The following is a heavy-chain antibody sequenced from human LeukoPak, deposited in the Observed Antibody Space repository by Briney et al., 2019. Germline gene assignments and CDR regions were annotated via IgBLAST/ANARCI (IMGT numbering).Heavy chain of an antibody. CDR2: IIPILGIA. CDR3: ATSRGVGSSGPSSFDY. CDR1: GGTFSSYA. J-gene: IGHJ4*02. D-gene: IGHD3-22*01. V-gene: IGHV1-69*04. Sequence: SVKVSCKASGGTFSSYAISWVRQAPGQGLEWMGRIIPILGIANYAQKFQGRVTITADKSTSTAYMELSSLRSEDTAVYYCATSRGVGSSGPSSFDYWGQGTLVTVSS.